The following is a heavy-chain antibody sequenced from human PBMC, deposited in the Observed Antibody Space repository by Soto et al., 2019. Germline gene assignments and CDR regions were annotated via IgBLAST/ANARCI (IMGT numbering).Heavy chain of an antibody. V-gene: IGHV4-59*08. J-gene: IGHJ4*02. Sequence: SETLSLTCTVSGGSISSYYWSWIRQPPGKGLEWIGYIYYSGSTNYNPSLKSRVTISIDTSKNQFSLKLNSVTAADTAVYYCARLGDSSSWYQHYFDSWGQGTLVTVSS. CDR3: ARLGDSSSWYQHYFDS. CDR1: GGSISSYY. D-gene: IGHD6-13*01. CDR2: IYYSGST.